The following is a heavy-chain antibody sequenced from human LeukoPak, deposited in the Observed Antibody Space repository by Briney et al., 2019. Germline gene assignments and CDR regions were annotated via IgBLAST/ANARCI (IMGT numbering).Heavy chain of an antibody. CDR1: GFTFSSYA. D-gene: IGHD3-22*01. V-gene: IGHV3-23*01. CDR3: AKDLLPYYYDSSGYGDAFDI. J-gene: IGHJ3*02. CDR2: ISGSGGST. Sequence: KPGGSLRLSCAASGFTFSSYAMSWVRQAPGKGLEWVSAISGSGGSTYYADSVKGRFTISRDNSKNTLYLQMNSLRAEDTAVYYCAKDLLPYYYDSSGYGDAFDIWGQGTMVTVSS.